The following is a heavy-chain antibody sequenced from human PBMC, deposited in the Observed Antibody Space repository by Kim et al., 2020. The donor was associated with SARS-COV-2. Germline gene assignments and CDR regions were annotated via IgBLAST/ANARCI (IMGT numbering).Heavy chain of an antibody. Sequence: AASVKGRYTIDRDNSKHTRYLQMNSLGAEDTAVYYCAKGWGTGASSTWFNPWGQGTLVTVSS. D-gene: IGHD1-1*01. CDR3: AKGWGTGASSTWFNP. V-gene: IGHV3-30*02. J-gene: IGHJ5*02.